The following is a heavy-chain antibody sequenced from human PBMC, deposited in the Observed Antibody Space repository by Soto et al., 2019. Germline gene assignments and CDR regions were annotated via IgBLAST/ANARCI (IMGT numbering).Heavy chain of an antibody. CDR1: GFTFSPYW. Sequence: EVQLVESGGGLVQPGGALRLSCAASGFTFSPYWMSWVRQAPGKGLEWVAIIKDDGGDEHYLEAVRGRFTIYIDNAKKSLYLAMDSLRVEDTAVYYCAGGSGWISDTWGQGTLVTVSS. CDR2: IKDDGGDE. D-gene: IGHD6-19*01. V-gene: IGHV3-7*05. J-gene: IGHJ5*02. CDR3: AGGSGWISDT.